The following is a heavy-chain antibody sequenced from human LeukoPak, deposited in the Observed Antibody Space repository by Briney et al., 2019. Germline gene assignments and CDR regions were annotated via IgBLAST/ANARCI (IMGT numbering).Heavy chain of an antibody. CDR2: ISSSSDYI. J-gene: IGHJ4*02. Sequence: GGSLRLSCAASGFTFSTYNMNWVRRAPGKGLEWVSSISSSSDYIYYVDSVKGRFTISRDNAKNSLYLQMNSLRAEDTAVYYCARVGYSSGWYVGQGNFDCWGQGTLVTVSP. D-gene: IGHD6-19*01. V-gene: IGHV3-21*01. CDR3: ARVGYSSGWYVGQGNFDC. CDR1: GFTFSTYN.